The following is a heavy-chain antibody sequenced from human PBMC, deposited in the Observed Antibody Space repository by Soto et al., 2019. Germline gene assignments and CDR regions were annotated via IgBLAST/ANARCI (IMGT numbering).Heavy chain of an antibody. CDR2: IIPTFGTA. J-gene: IGHJ3*02. Sequence: SVKVSCKASGGTFSSYAISWVRQAPGQGLEWMGGIIPTFGTANYAQKFQGRVTITADESTSTAYMELSSLRSEDTAVYYCARMATILGSAFDIWGQGTMVTVSS. V-gene: IGHV1-69*13. CDR3: ARMATILGSAFDI. CDR1: GGTFSSYA. D-gene: IGHD5-12*01.